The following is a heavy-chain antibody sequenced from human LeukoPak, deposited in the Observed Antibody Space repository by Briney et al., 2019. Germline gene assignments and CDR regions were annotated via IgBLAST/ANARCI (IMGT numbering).Heavy chain of an antibody. D-gene: IGHD1-1*01. CDR2: VYYNGSA. V-gene: IGHV4-39*01. CDR1: GDSISSTGFS. Sequence: SETLSLTCTVSGDSISSTGFSWGWIRQPPGKGLEWIGVVYYNGSAYYNPSLKSRGVTIFVDMSKRQFSLRLTSVTAADTAVYYCARQTDWNDTREAFDLWGQGTLVIVSS. CDR3: ARQTDWNDTREAFDL. J-gene: IGHJ3*01.